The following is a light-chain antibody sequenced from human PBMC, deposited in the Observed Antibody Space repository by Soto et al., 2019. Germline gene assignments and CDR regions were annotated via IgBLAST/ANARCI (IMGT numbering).Light chain of an antibody. J-gene: IGLJ1*01. CDR3: SSYTTISTYV. CDR2: DVR. CDR1: SSDVGGYNY. Sequence: SALTQPASVSGSPGQSITISCTGTSSDVGGYNYVSWYQQHPGKAPKLMIYDVRNRPSGVSNRFSGSKSVNTASLTISGLQAEDEADYYCSSYTTISTYVFGTGTQLTVL. V-gene: IGLV2-14*01.